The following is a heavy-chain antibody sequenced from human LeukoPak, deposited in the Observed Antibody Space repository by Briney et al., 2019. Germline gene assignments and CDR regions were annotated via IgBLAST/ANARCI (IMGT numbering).Heavy chain of an antibody. Sequence: GGSLRLSCAASGFIFNNYGLVWVRQAPGKGLDWVSAISNDGGGTNYADFVKGRFTVSRDNAKNTLFLQMNSLRAEDTAPYYCAKGRSDYFFVLWGQGTLVTVSS. D-gene: IGHD3-16*01. V-gene: IGHV3-23*01. J-gene: IGHJ4*02. CDR1: GFIFNNYG. CDR2: ISNDGGGT. CDR3: AKGRSDYFFVL.